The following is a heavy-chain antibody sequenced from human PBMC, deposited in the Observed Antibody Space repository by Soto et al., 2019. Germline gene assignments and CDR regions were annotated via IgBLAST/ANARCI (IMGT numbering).Heavy chain of an antibody. CDR2: IYVSGNS. CDR3: ARGEVVVVPQPAAMGDYYGMDV. CDR1: GGSIRSHY. V-gene: IGHV4-4*07. J-gene: IGHJ6*02. D-gene: IGHD2-2*01. Sequence: PSETLSLTCTVSGGSIRSHYWSWIRQAAGKGLEWIGRIYVSGNSNYNPSLKSRVSMSVDTSKRQFSLKLTSVTAADTAVYYCARGEVVVVPQPAAMGDYYGMDVWGQGTTVTVSS.